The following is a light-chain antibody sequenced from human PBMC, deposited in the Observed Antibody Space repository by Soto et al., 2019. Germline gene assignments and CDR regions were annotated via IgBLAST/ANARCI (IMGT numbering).Light chain of an antibody. CDR2: WAS. CDR1: QSVLYSSNNKNY. Sequence: DIVMTQSPDSLAVFLGERATINCKSRQSVLYSSNNKNYFAWYQQKAGKPPKLLIYWASTRESGVPDRFSGSGSGTDFTLTIISLQAEDVAVYYCQQYYATPPFTFGQGTKLEIK. CDR3: QQYYATPPFT. J-gene: IGKJ2*01. V-gene: IGKV4-1*01.